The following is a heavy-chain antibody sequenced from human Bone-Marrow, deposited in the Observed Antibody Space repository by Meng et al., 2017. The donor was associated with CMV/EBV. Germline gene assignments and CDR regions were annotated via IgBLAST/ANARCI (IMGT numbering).Heavy chain of an antibody. V-gene: IGHV4-59*01. J-gene: IGHJ5*01. CDR2: IYYSGST. D-gene: IGHD5-24*01. Sequence: GSLRLSCTVSGGSISSYYWSWIRQPPGKGLEWIGYIYYSGSTNYNPSLKSRVTISVDTSKNQFSLKLTSVTAADTAVYYCAGVEMATIWLFDSCGQGTLVTVSS. CDR1: GGSISSYY. CDR3: AGVEMATIWLFDS.